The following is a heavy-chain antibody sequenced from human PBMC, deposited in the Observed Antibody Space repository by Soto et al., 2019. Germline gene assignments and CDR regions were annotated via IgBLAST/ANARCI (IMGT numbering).Heavy chain of an antibody. V-gene: IGHV3-48*02. J-gene: IGHJ4*02. CDR1: GFTFSSYN. CDR2: ISSSSSTI. Sequence: GGSLRLSCAASGFTFSSYNMNWVRQAPGKGLEWVAYISSSSSTIYYADSVRGRFTISRDNAKNSLYLQMNSLRDEDTAVYYCASPDYGDSYWVQGTLVTVSS. D-gene: IGHD4-17*01. CDR3: ASPDYGDSY.